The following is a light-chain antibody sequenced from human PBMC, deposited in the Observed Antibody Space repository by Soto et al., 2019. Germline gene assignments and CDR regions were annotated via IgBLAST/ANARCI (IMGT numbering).Light chain of an antibody. CDR2: GNN. V-gene: IGLV1-44*01. Sequence: QSVLTQPPSASGTPGQRVTISCSGSNSNVGSNTVHWYQHLPGTAPKLLIYGNNQRPSGVPDRFSGSTSGTSASLVISGLRSEDESDYYCATWDEADYYCQVWDSSNDPPYVFGTGTKVTVL. CDR1: NSNVGSNT. CDR3: ATWDEADYYCQVWDSSNDPPYV. J-gene: IGLJ1*01.